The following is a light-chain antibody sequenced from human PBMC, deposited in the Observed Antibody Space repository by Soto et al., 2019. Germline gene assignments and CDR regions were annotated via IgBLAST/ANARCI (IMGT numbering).Light chain of an antibody. CDR2: EVS. CDR1: SSDVGGYNY. Sequence: QSALTQPPSASGSRGQSVTISCTGTSSDVGGYNYVSWYQQHPGKAPKLMVYEVSKRPSGVPDRFSGSKSGNTASLSVSGLQAEDEADYFCSSYADSSNVVFGGGTKLTV. CDR3: SSYADSSNVV. J-gene: IGLJ2*01. V-gene: IGLV2-8*01.